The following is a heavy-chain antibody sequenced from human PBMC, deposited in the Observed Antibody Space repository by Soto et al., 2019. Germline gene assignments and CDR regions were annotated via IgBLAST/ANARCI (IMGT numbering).Heavy chain of an antibody. CDR1: GGSVSSGSYY. CDR3: ARGSLELVPANFDY. D-gene: IGHD2-2*01. Sequence: SETLSLTCTVSGGSVSSGSYYWSWIRQPPGKGLEWIGYIYYSGSTNYNPSLKSRVTISVDTSKNQFSLKLSSVTAADTAVYYCARGSLELVPANFDYWGQGTLATVSS. V-gene: IGHV4-61*01. CDR2: IYYSGST. J-gene: IGHJ4*02.